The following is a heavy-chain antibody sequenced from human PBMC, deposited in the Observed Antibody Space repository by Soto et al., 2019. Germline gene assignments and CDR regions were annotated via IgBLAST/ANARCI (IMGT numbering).Heavy chain of an antibody. CDR3: ERVTETTVTIDWFDP. CDR1: GYTFTSYG. J-gene: IGHJ5*02. D-gene: IGHD4-17*01. V-gene: IGHV1-18*01. Sequence: ASVKVSCKASGYTFTSYGISWVRQAPGQGLEWMGWISAYNGNTNYAQKLQGRVTMTTDTSTSTAYMELRSLRSDDTAVYYCERVTETTVTIDWFDPWGQGTLVTVLL. CDR2: ISAYNGNT.